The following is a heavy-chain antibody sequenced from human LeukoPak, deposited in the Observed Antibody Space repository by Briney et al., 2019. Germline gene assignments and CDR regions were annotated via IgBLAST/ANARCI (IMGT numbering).Heavy chain of an antibody. CDR3: AGDNYYGSGSYYVFNWFDP. J-gene: IGHJ5*02. CDR1: GFTFSSYW. Sequence: PGGSLRLSCAASGFTFSSYWMSWVRQAPGKGLEWVANIKQDGSEKYYVDSVKGRFTISRDNAKNSLYLQMNSLRAEDTAVYYCAGDNYYGSGSYYVFNWFDPWGQGTLVTVSS. CDR2: IKQDGSEK. D-gene: IGHD3-10*01. V-gene: IGHV3-7*01.